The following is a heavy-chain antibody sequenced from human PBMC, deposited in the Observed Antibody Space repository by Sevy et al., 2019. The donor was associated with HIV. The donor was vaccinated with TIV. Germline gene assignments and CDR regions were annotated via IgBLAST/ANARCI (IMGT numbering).Heavy chain of an antibody. CDR3: VRAVAADGSF. V-gene: IGHV3-7*01. CDR2: IKQDGSVT. Sequence: GGSLRLSCAASGCSLNTYWMSWVRQAPGKGLEWVANIKQDGSVTYYVDSVKGRFTISRDNARNFLYLQMNSLRAEDKARYYCVRAVAADGSFWGQGTLVTVSS. D-gene: IGHD6-13*01. CDR1: GCSLNTYW. J-gene: IGHJ1*01.